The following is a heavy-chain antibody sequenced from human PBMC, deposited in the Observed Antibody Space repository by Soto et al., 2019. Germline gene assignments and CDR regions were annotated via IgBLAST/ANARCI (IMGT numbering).Heavy chain of an antibody. Sequence: EVQLLESGGGLVQPGGSLRLSCAASGFTFSNYAMSWVRQAPGKGLEWVSDISGGGGTTYYADSVKGRFTISRDNSKNTLNLQMNSLRAEDTAVYYCAKLRGGTSYDAFDICGQGTLVDVSS. D-gene: IGHD1-26*01. J-gene: IGHJ3*02. V-gene: IGHV3-23*01. CDR3: AKLRGGTSYDAFDI. CDR2: ISGGGGTT. CDR1: GFTFSNYA.